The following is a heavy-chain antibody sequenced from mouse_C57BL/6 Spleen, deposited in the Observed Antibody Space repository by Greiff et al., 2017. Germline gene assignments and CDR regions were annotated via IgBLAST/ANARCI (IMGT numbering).Heavy chain of an antibody. J-gene: IGHJ4*01. CDR2: IDPAGSYT. CDR3: GRGGLRRFFMDY. CDR1: GFTFTSYW. V-gene: IGHV1-50*01. Sequence: QVQLQQSGAELVKPGASVKLSCTASGFTFTSYWMPWVKQRPGQGLEWIGKIDPAGSYTNYTPKFKGQATISIDTSSSTAYKQLSSLTSEDSAVYYCGRGGLRRFFMDYWGQGTSVTVSS. D-gene: IGHD2-4*01.